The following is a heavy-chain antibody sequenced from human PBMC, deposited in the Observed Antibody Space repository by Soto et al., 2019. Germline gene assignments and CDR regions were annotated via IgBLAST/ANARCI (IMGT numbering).Heavy chain of an antibody. D-gene: IGHD2-2*01. Sequence: SETLSLTCAVYGGSFSGYYWSWIRQPPGKGLEWIGEINHSGSTNYNPSLKSRVTISVDTSKNQFSLKLSSVTAADTAVYYCASLPATSDFDYWGQGTLVTVSS. J-gene: IGHJ4*02. V-gene: IGHV4-34*01. CDR2: INHSGST. CDR1: GGSFSGYY. CDR3: ASLPATSDFDY.